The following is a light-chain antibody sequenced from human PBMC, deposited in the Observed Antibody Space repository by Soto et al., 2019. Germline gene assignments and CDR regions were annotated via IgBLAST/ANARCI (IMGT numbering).Light chain of an antibody. Sequence: DIQMTQSPSSLSASVGDRVTITCRASQPVSIYLNWYQQKPGRAPKVLIYAVSKLQSGVPSRFSGSGSGTVFTLTISSLQPEDFATYYCHQSYSTPQTFGQGTQVDIK. CDR2: AVS. J-gene: IGKJ1*01. V-gene: IGKV1-39*01. CDR1: QPVSIY. CDR3: HQSYSTPQT.